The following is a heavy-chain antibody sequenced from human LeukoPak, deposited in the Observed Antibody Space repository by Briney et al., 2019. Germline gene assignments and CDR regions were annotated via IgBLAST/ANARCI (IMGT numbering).Heavy chain of an antibody. J-gene: IGHJ4*02. CDR2: IYSGGST. V-gene: IGHV3-53*01. CDR1: GFTVSSNC. Sequence: GGSLRLSCAASGFTVSSNCMSWVRRAPGKGLEWVSVIYSGGSTYYADSVKGRFTISRDNSKNTLYLQMNSLRAEDTAVYYCARVGGSYYGGNYFDYWGQGTLVTVSS. CDR3: ARVGGSYYGGNYFDY. D-gene: IGHD1-26*01.